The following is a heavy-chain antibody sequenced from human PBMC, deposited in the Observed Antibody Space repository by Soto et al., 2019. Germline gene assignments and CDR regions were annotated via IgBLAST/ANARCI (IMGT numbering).Heavy chain of an antibody. CDR2: IIPYYNTL. V-gene: IGHV1-69*01. D-gene: IGHD6-13*01. J-gene: IGHJ4*02. Sequence: VRXAPGQGLEWMGGIIPYYNTLNYAQKFQDRVTITADDSTNTVYMELSSLRSDDTAVYFCASGASRWYPYFFDSWAQGTLVTVSS. CDR3: ASGASRWYPYFFDS.